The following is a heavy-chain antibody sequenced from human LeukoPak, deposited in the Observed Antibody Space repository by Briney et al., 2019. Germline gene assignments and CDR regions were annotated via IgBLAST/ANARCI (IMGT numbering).Heavy chain of an antibody. V-gene: IGHV3-33*01. CDR3: ARAAYDSSGYLTL. CDR1: GFTFSSYG. D-gene: IGHD3-22*01. Sequence: GGSLRLSCAASGFTFSSYGMHWVRQAPGKWLEWVAVIWYDGGNKYYADSVKGRFTISRDNSKNTLYLRMNSLRAEDTAVYYCARAAYDSSGYLTLRGQGTLVTVSS. J-gene: IGHJ4*02. CDR2: IWYDGGNK.